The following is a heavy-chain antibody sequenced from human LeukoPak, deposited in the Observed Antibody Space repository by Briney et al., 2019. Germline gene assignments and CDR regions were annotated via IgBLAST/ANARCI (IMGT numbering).Heavy chain of an antibody. CDR3: ARSGGYSSSWSIFDY. V-gene: IGHV3-74*01. CDR2: INSDGSST. CDR1: GFTFSSYW. J-gene: IGHJ4*02. Sequence: GGSLRLSCAASGFTFSSYWMHWVRQAPGKGLVWVSRINSDGSSTSYADSVKGRFTISRDNAKNTLYLQMNSLRAEDTAVYYSARSGGYSSSWSIFDYWGQGTLVTVSS. D-gene: IGHD6-13*01.